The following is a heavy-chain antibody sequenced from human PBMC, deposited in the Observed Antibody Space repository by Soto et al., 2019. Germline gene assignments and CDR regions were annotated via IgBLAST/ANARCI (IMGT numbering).Heavy chain of an antibody. CDR2: IYWDDDK. Sequence: QITLNESGPTVVRPTETLTLTCRFSGFSLTTSGVGVGWIRQSPGKAPERLALIYWDDDKRYSASLKIRLTITKDTSKMQVVLTVSDLDPTDTATYYCAHRVLRTVFGLVTTTAIYFDFWGQGTPVAVSS. V-gene: IGHV2-5*02. CDR3: AHRVLRTVFGLVTTTAIYFDF. CDR1: GFSLTTSGVG. J-gene: IGHJ4*02. D-gene: IGHD3-3*01.